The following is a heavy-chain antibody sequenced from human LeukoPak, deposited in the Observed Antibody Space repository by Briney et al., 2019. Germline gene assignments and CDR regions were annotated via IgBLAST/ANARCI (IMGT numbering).Heavy chain of an antibody. V-gene: IGHV3-23*01. CDR1: GFTFSSYA. D-gene: IGHD3-22*01. Sequence: GGSLRLSCAASGFTFSSYAMSWVRQAPGKGLEWVSAISGSGGSTYYADSVKGRFTISRDNSKNTLYLQMNSLRAEDTAVYYCAKARHYYDSSGYYGLFDYWGQGTLVTVSS. J-gene: IGHJ4*02. CDR2: ISGSGGST. CDR3: AKARHYYDSSGYYGLFDY.